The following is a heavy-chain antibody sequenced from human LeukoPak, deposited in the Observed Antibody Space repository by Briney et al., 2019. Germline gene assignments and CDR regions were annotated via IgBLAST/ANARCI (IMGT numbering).Heavy chain of an antibody. Sequence: PGGSLRLSCSVSGFTVSSEYMSWVRQAPGKGLEWLSYISSSSGSGTIYYAASVKGRFTISRDNSKNTLYLQMNSLRAEDTAVYYCAKFRFLVGGQNKKLRTTVPGYYYYMDVWGKGTTVTVSS. D-gene: IGHD4-17*01. CDR3: AKFRFLVGGQNKKLRTTVPGYYYYMDV. CDR2: ISSSSGSGTI. CDR1: GFTVSSEY. J-gene: IGHJ6*03. V-gene: IGHV3-48*01.